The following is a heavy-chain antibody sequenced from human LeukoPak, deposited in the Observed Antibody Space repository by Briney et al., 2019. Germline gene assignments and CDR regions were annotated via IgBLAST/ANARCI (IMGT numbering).Heavy chain of an antibody. V-gene: IGHV4-39*07. CDR3: ARDYSSGWYWFDP. Sequence: SETLSLTCTVSGGSISSSSYYWGWIRQPPGKGLEWIGSIYYSGSTNYNPSLKSRVTISVDTSKNQFSLKLSSVTAADTAVYYCARDYSSGWYWFDPWGQGTLVTVSS. J-gene: IGHJ5*02. D-gene: IGHD6-19*01. CDR1: GGSISSSSYY. CDR2: IYYSGST.